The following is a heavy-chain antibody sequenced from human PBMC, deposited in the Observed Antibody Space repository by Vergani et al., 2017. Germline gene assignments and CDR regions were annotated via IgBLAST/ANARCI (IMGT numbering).Heavy chain of an antibody. CDR3: ARSRSGAFDY. Sequence: QVQIQQWGAGLLKPSETLSLTCAVYGGSFSGYYWNWIRQPPGKGLEWIGEINHSGSTNSNPSLKSRVTISVDTSKNQFSLKLSSVTAADTAVYYCARSRSGAFDYWGQGTLVTVSS. J-gene: IGHJ4*02. V-gene: IGHV4-34*02. D-gene: IGHD3-10*01. CDR1: GGSFSGYY. CDR2: INHSGST.